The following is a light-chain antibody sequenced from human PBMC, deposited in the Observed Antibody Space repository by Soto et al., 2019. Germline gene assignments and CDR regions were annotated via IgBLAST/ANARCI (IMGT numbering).Light chain of an antibody. CDR2: DNN. CDR1: SSNIGNNY. J-gene: IGLJ1*01. V-gene: IGLV1-51*01. Sequence: QSVLTQSPSVSAAPGQKVTISCSGSSSNIGNNYVSWYQQLPGTAPKLLIYDNNKRPSGIPDRFSGSKSGTSGTLDITGLQTGDEADYYCASWDDSLNGHVFGTGTKLTVL. CDR3: ASWDDSLNGHV.